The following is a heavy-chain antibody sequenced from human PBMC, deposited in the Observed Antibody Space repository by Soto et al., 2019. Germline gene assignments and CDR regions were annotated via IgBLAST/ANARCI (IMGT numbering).Heavy chain of an antibody. Sequence: PGESLKISCKGSGYSFTSYWISWVRQMPGKGLEWMGRIDPSDPYTNYSPSFQGHVTISADKSISTAYLQWSSLKASDTAMYYCARLNGCSGGSCYSSGWGNSYYYYYGMDVWGQGTTVTVSS. CDR3: ARLNGCSGGSCYSSGWGNSYYYYYGMDV. CDR2: IDPSDPYT. D-gene: IGHD2-15*01. J-gene: IGHJ6*02. CDR1: GYSFTSYW. V-gene: IGHV5-10-1*01.